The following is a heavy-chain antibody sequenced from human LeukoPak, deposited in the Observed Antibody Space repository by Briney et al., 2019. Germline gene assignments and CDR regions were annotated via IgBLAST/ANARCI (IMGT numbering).Heavy chain of an antibody. CDR2: INIDGRRI. Sequence: GGSLRLSCAASTFTFSNYWMHWVRQAPGKGLVWVSRINIDGRRISYADSVKGRFTISRDNAKNTLYLQMNSLRAEDTAVYYCARVPATGTAFDDWGQGTLVTVSS. V-gene: IGHV3-74*01. D-gene: IGHD6-13*01. J-gene: IGHJ4*02. CDR3: ARVPATGTAFDD. CDR1: TFTFSNYW.